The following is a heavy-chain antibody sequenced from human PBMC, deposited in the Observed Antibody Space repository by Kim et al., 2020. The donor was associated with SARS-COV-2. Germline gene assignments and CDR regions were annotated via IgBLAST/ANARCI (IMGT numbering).Heavy chain of an antibody. CDR2: T. V-gene: IGHV1-46*01. Sequence: TSYEQMVQGRVTMTTDTSTSTVYMELSSLISEDTAVYYCVREVHSNFDYWGQGTLVTVSS. CDR3: VREVHSNFDY. J-gene: IGHJ4*02.